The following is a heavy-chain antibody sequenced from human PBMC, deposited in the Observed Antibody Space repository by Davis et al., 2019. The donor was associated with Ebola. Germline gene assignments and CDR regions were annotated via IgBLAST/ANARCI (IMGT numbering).Heavy chain of an antibody. CDR2: IYYSGST. CDR3: ARVNGCTSTSCFYYYYYMDV. V-gene: IGHV4-30-4*01. J-gene: IGHJ6*03. D-gene: IGHD2-2*01. Sequence: MPSETLSLTCTVSGGPISSGDYYWSWIRQPPGKGLEWIGYIYYSGSTYYNPSLKSRITISVDTSKNQFSLKLSSVTAADTAVYYCARVNGCTSTSCFYYYYYMDVWGKGTTVTVSS. CDR1: GGPISSGDYY.